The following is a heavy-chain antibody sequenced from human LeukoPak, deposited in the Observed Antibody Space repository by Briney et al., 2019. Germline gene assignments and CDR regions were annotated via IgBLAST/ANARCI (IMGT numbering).Heavy chain of an antibody. CDR1: GFTFDDYA. D-gene: IGHD4-17*01. V-gene: IGHV3-9*01. Sequence: GGSLRLSCAASGFTFDDYAMHWVRQAPGKGLEWASGISWNSGSIGYADSVKGRFTISRDNAKNSLYLQMNSLRAEDTALYYCAKEYGEGDYWGQGTLVTVSS. J-gene: IGHJ4*02. CDR3: AKEYGEGDY. CDR2: ISWNSGSI.